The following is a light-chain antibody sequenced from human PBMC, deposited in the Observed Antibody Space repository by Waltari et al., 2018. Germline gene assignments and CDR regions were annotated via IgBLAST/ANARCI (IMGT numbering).Light chain of an antibody. CDR1: QSIRSN. CDR3: QQYDNWLGT. Sequence: EMVMTQSPATLSVFPGERATLSCRASQSIRSNLAWYQHKPGQAPRLLIYGASTRATGTPARFSGMGSGTEFTLTISTLHSEVLPFYFCQQYDNWLGTFGQGTKVEIK. J-gene: IGKJ1*01. CDR2: GAS. V-gene: IGKV3-15*01.